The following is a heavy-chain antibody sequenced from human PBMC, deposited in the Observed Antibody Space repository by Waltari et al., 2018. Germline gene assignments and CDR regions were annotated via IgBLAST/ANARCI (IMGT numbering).Heavy chain of an antibody. CDR1: GYSISSGYY. CDR2: IFHSWST. CDR3: ARDGCSGGSCYSRWFDP. Sequence: QVQLQESGPGLVKPSETLSLTCAVSGYSISSGYYWGCILQPPGKGLEWIGSIFHSWSTSYNRALKSRVTISVDTSKNQFSLKLSSVTAADTAVYYCARDGCSGGSCYSRWFDPWGQGTLVTVSS. D-gene: IGHD2-15*01. V-gene: IGHV4-38-2*02. J-gene: IGHJ5*02.